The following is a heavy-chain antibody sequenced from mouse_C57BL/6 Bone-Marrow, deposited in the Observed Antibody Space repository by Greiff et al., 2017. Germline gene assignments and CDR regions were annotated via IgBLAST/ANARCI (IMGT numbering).Heavy chain of an antibody. V-gene: IGHV1-76*01. CDR3: ARGGYYGPFAY. D-gene: IGHD1-1*02. CDR1: GYTFTDYY. CDR2: IYPGSGNT. J-gene: IGHJ3*01. Sequence: VQLQQSGAELVRPGASVKLSCKASGYTFTDYYINWVKQRPGQGLEWIARIYPGSGNTYYNEKFKGKATLTAEQSSSTAYMQLSSLTSEDSAVYFGARGGYYGPFAYWGQGTLVTVSA.